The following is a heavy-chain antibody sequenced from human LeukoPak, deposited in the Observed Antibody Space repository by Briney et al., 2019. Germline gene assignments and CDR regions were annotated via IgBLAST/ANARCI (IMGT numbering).Heavy chain of an antibody. CDR1: GFTFSNYG. CDR2: IRDAGSNK. Sequence: GGSLRLSCAASGFTFSNYGMHWVRQAPGKGLEWVSFIRDAGSNKYYVDSVKGRFTISRDNSKNTLYLQMNSLRAEDTTIYYCAKVFPDYDILTGPGDYWGQGTLVTVSS. V-gene: IGHV3-30*02. CDR3: AKVFPDYDILTGPGDY. D-gene: IGHD3-9*01. J-gene: IGHJ4*02.